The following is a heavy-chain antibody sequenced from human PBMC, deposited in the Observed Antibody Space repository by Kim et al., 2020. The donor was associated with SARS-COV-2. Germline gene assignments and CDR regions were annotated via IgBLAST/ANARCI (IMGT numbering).Heavy chain of an antibody. V-gene: IGHV1-69*04. CDR3: ARDYLYYDILTGTNYYYYYGMDV. J-gene: IGHJ6*02. Sequence: SVKVSCKASGGTFSSYAISWVRQAPGQGLEWMGRIIPILGVANYAQKFQGRVTITADKSTSTAYMELSSLRSEDTAVYYCARDYLYYDILTGTNYYYYYGMDVWGQGTTITVSS. CDR1: GGTFSSYA. CDR2: IIPILGVA. D-gene: IGHD3-9*01.